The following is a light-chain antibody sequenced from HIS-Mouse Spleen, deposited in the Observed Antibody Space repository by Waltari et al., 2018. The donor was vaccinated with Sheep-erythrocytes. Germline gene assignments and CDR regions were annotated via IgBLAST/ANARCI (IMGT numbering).Light chain of an antibody. CDR1: SSDSGGYNY. V-gene: IGLV2-11*01. CDR2: DVS. Sequence: QSALTQPPSVSGSPGQSVTISCTGTSSDSGGYNYVSWYQTHPGKAPKLRIYDVSKRPSGVPDRFSGSKSGNTASLTISGLQAEDEADYYCCSYAGSYNHVFATGTKVTVL. J-gene: IGLJ1*01. CDR3: CSYAGSYNHV.